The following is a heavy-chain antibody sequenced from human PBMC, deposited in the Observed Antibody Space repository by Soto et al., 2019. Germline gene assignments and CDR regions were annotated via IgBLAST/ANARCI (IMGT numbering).Heavy chain of an antibody. D-gene: IGHD5-18*01. CDR2: IYYSGST. J-gene: IGHJ4*02. Sequence: QVQLQESGPGLVKPSETLSLTCTVSGGSISSYYWSWIRQPPGKGLEWIGYIYYSGSTNYNPSLKSRVTRSXXTXKXPFSLKLSSVTAADTAVYYCARTSAYRYGYGGVFDYWGQGTLVTVSS. CDR3: ARTSAYRYGYGGVFDY. CDR1: GGSISSYY. V-gene: IGHV4-59*01.